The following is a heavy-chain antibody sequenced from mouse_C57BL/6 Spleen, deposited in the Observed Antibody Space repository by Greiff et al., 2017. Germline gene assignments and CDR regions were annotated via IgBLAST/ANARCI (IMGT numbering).Heavy chain of an antibody. CDR3: ARDGYDGGGDY. V-gene: IGHV1-66*01. Sequence: QVQLQQSGPELVKPGASVKISCKASGYSFTSYYIHWVKQRPGQGLEWIGWIYPGSGNTKYNEKFKGKATLTADTSSSTAYMQLSSLTSEDSAVYYCARDGYDGGGDYWGQGTTLTVSS. J-gene: IGHJ2*01. D-gene: IGHD2-2*01. CDR1: GYSFTSYY. CDR2: IYPGSGNT.